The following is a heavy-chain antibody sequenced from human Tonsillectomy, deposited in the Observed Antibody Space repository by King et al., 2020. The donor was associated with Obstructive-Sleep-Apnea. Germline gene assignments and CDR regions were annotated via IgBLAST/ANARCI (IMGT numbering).Heavy chain of an antibody. D-gene: IGHD5-12*01. V-gene: IGHV3-64*01. CDR3: ARQKGYSGYGHFDY. CDR2: ISSNGGST. CDR1: GFTFSSYA. Sequence: VQLVESGGGLVQPGGSLRLSCAASGFTFSSYAMHWVRQAPGKGLEYVSAISSNGGSTYYANSVKGRFTISRDNSKNTLYLQMGSLRAEDMAVYYCARQKGYSGYGHFDYWGQGTLVTVSS. J-gene: IGHJ4*02.